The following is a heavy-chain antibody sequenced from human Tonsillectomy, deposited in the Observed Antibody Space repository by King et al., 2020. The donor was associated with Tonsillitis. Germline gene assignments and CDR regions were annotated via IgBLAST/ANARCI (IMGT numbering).Heavy chain of an antibody. CDR1: GFTFSSYW. CDR2: IKSDGSST. V-gene: IGHV3-74*01. CDR3: TRVRTVGFDACDI. D-gene: IGHD1/OR15-1a*01. J-gene: IGHJ3*02. Sequence: VQLVESGGGLVQPGGSLRLSCAASGFTFSSYWMHWVRQAPGKGLVWVSRIKSDGSSTSYADSVKGRFTISRDNAKNTLYLQMNSLRAEDTAVYFCTRVRTVGFDACDIWGQGTMVTVSS.